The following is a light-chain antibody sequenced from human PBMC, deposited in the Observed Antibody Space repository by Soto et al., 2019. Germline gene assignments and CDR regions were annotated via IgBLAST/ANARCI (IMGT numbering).Light chain of an antibody. CDR1: QSVGTW. V-gene: IGKV1-5*01. CDR3: QHYRRNTWS. J-gene: IGKJ1*01. Sequence: DIQMTQSPSTLSASVGGRVTITCRASQSVGTWVAWYQQKPGKAPKLLIYGASNLESGVPSRFSGSGSGKEFTLTITTLKPDDFATYFCQHYRRNTWSLGPGTKVDIK. CDR2: GAS.